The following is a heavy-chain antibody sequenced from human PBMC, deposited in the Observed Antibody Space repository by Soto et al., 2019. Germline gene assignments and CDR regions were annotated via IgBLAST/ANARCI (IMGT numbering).Heavy chain of an antibody. D-gene: IGHD2-8*01. J-gene: IGHJ4*02. Sequence: EVELLESGGDLVQPGGSLRLSCAASGFTFSTYAMSWVRQAPGKGLEWVSGIYGSGGGIFYADSVKGRFTISRDNSKDMLYLQMRSLRADDTAVYYCAKDRQPDGRWPCDHWGQGTLVTVSS. CDR3: AKDRQPDGRWPCDH. CDR1: GFTFSTYA. V-gene: IGHV3-23*01. CDR2: IYGSGGGI.